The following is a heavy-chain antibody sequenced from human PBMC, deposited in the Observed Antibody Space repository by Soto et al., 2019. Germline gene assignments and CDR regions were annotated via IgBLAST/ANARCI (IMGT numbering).Heavy chain of an antibody. V-gene: IGHV3-30*18. CDR3: AKVIRADSTSSNFYYYSGLDV. D-gene: IGHD6-6*01. CDR2: ISNNGINK. CDR1: GFTFRTYG. J-gene: IGHJ6*02. Sequence: QVQLVESGGGVVQPGRSLRLSCAASGFTFRTYGMHWVRQAPGKGLEWLAVISNNGINKYYADSVKGRFTISRDNSRDTLLLQMNRLRGEDMAIYYCAKVIRADSTSSNFYYYSGLDVWGQGTTVTVSS.